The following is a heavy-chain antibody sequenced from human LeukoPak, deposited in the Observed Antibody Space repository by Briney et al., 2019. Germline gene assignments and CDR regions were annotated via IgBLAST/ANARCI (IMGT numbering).Heavy chain of an antibody. J-gene: IGHJ4*02. CDR1: GYTFTGYY. V-gene: IGHV1-69*13. Sequence: SVKVSCKASGYTFTGYYMHWVRQAPGQGLEWMGGIIPIFGTANYAQKFQGRVTITADESTSTAYMELSSLRSEDTAVYYCARRQQLGPGYYFDYWGQGTLVTVSS. D-gene: IGHD6-6*01. CDR3: ARRQQLGPGYYFDY. CDR2: IIPIFGTA.